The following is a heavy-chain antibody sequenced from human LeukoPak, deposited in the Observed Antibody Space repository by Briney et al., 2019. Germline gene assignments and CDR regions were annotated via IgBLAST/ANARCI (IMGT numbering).Heavy chain of an antibody. CDR3: ARVSGVYYYDSSGYDY. V-gene: IGHV1-18*01. D-gene: IGHD3-22*01. CDR1: GYTFTSYG. Sequence: ASVKVSSKASGYTFTSYGISWVRQAPGQGLEWMGWISAYNGNTNYAQKLQGRVTMTTDTSTSTAYMELRSLRSDDTAVYYCARVSGVYYYDSSGYDYWGQGTLVTVSS. CDR2: ISAYNGNT. J-gene: IGHJ4*02.